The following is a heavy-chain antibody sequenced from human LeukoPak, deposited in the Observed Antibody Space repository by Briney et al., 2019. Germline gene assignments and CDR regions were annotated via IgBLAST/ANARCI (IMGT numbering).Heavy chain of an antibody. CDR3: ARELFAAAAGLEDY. CDR1: GGSISNYY. J-gene: IGHJ4*02. D-gene: IGHD6-13*01. Sequence: PSETLSLTCTVSGGSISNYYWNWLRQPPGKGLEWIGYIYYSGSTNYNSSLKSRVTISIDTSKNQFSLKLTSVTAADTAVYYCARELFAAAAGLEDYWGQGTLVTSPQ. V-gene: IGHV4-59*01. CDR2: IYYSGST.